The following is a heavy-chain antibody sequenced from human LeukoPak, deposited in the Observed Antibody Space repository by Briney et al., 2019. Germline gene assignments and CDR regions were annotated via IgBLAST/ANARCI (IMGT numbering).Heavy chain of an antibody. Sequence: GGSLRLSCAASGFTFSSYAMSWVRQAPGKGLEWVSAISGSGGSTYYADSVKGRFTISRDNSKNTLYLQINSLRDEDTAVYYCAKDDAWLQYNDWGQGTLVAVSS. J-gene: IGHJ4*02. D-gene: IGHD5-24*01. CDR1: GFTFSSYA. V-gene: IGHV3-23*01. CDR2: ISGSGGST. CDR3: AKDDAWLQYND.